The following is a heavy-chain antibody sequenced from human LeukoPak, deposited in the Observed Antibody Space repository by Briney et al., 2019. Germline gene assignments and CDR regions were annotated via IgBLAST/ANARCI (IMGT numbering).Heavy chain of an antibody. CDR3: ASTVTTDYYYYYMDV. J-gene: IGHJ6*03. CDR1: GGSISSYY. D-gene: IGHD4-17*01. Sequence: SETLSLTCTVSGGSISSYYWSWIRQPPGKGLEWIGYIYYSGSTNYNPSLKSRVTISVDTSKNQFSLKLSSVTAADTAVYYCASTVTTDYYYYYMDVWGKGTTVTISS. V-gene: IGHV4-59*01. CDR2: IYYSGST.